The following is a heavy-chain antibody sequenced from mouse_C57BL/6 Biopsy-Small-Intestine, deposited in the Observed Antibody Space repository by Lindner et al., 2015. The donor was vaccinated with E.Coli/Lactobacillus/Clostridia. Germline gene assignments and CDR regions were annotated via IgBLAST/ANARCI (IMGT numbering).Heavy chain of an antibody. J-gene: IGHJ4*01. CDR2: INPYNGDT. CDR1: GYSFTGYF. Sequence: VQLQESGPELVKPGDSVKISRKASGYSFTGYFMNWVMQSHGKSLEWIGRINPYNGDTFYNQKFKGKATLTVDKSSSTAHMELRSLTSEDSAVYYCARALWDYAMDYWGQGTSVTVSS. V-gene: IGHV1-20*01. D-gene: IGHD1-1*02. CDR3: ARALWDYAMDY.